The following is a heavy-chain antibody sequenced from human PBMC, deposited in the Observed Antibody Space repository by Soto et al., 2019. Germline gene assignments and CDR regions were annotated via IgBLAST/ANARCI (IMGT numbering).Heavy chain of an antibody. CDR2: ISYDGSNK. CDR1: GFTFRSSG. Sequence: GGSLILSCAASGFTFRSSGMHWVRQAPGKGLEWVALISYDGSNKYYTDSVKGRFTISRDNSKNTLYLQMNSLRTEDTAVYYCAKDLIVVIPAAPSWFDPWGQGTLVTVSS. J-gene: IGHJ5*02. V-gene: IGHV3-30*18. D-gene: IGHD2-2*01. CDR3: AKDLIVVIPAAPSWFDP.